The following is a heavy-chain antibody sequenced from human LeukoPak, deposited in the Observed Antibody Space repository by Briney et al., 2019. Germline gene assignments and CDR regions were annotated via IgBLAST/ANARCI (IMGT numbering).Heavy chain of an antibody. Sequence: HPGKSLRLSCAGSGFIFSSNGIHWVRQAPGKGLEWVAFIWGDASNKDYADSVKGRFTISRDNSKNTVYLQMSSLRVEDTAVYYCARDGQEVAPYGYDCWGQGTLVTVSS. J-gene: IGHJ4*02. D-gene: IGHD4-17*01. V-gene: IGHV3-33*01. CDR2: IWGDASNK. CDR3: ARDGQEVAPYGYDC. CDR1: GFIFSSNG.